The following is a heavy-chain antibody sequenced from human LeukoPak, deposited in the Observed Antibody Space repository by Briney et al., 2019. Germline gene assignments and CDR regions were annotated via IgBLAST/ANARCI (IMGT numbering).Heavy chain of an antibody. Sequence: GGSLRLYCAASGFTVSSNYMSWVRQAPGKGLEWVSVIYSGGSTYYADSVKGLFTISRHNSKNTLYLQMNSLRAEDTAVYYCARDQGGFVDEDKYSSSPAQYYYYGMDVWGQGTTVTVSS. CDR3: ARDQGGFVDEDKYSSSPAQYYYYGMDV. J-gene: IGHJ6*02. CDR1: GFTVSSNY. CDR2: IYSGGST. D-gene: IGHD6-13*01. V-gene: IGHV3-53*04.